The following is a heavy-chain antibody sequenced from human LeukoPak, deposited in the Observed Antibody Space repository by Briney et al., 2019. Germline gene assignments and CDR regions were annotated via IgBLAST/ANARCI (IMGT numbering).Heavy chain of an antibody. V-gene: IGHV5-51*01. CDR3: ARPTLAYCGGDCSNDY. Sequence: GESLKISCKGSGYSFTSYWIGWVRQMPGKGLEWMGIIYPGDSDTRYSPSFQGQVTISADKSISTAYLQWSSLKASDTAMYYCARPTLAYCGGDCSNDYWGQGTLVTVSS. D-gene: IGHD2-21*01. CDR1: GYSFTSYW. CDR2: IYPGDSDT. J-gene: IGHJ4*02.